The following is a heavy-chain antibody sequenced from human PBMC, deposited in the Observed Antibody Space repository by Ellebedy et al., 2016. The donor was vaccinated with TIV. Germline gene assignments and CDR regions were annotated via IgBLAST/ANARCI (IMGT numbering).Heavy chain of an antibody. D-gene: IGHD3-22*01. CDR3: ARDQPRAGSGGYFSKGFDY. CDR1: GYTFTGYY. V-gene: IGHV1-18*04. J-gene: IGHJ4*02. Sequence: ASVKVSCKASGYTFTGYYMHWVRQAPGQGLEWMGWINPNNGDTNYAQKLQDRVTMTTDTPTSTAYMELRGLRSDDTAVYYCARDQPRAGSGGYFSKGFDYWGQGTLVTVSS. CDR2: INPNNGDT.